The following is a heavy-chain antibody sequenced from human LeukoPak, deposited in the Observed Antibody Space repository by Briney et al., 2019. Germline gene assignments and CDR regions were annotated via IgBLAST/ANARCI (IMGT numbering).Heavy chain of an antibody. Sequence: GGSLRLSCAASGFTFFEYSMHWVRQAPGKGLEWVALISYDGSTKYYADSVKGRFTISKDNSKNTLYLQMNSLRVEDTAVYYCAKDYSSSSIHFDYWGQGTLVTVSS. J-gene: IGHJ4*02. CDR2: ISYDGSTK. CDR3: AKDYSSSSIHFDY. CDR1: GFTFFEYS. V-gene: IGHV3-30*18. D-gene: IGHD6-13*01.